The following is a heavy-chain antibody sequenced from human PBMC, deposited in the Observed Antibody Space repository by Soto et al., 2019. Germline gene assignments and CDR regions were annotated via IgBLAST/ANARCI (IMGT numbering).Heavy chain of an antibody. V-gene: IGHV3-30-3*01. CDR1: GFTFSNYA. Sequence: QVQLVESGGGVIKPGRSQRLSCAASGFTFSNYAMHWVRKAPGKGLEWVAVISYDGSNKYYADSVKGRFTISRDNSKNTLYLQMNSLRAEDTAVYYCARAVTYTGFDPWGQGTLVTVSS. J-gene: IGHJ5*02. D-gene: IGHD4-4*01. CDR3: ARAVTYTGFDP. CDR2: ISYDGSNK.